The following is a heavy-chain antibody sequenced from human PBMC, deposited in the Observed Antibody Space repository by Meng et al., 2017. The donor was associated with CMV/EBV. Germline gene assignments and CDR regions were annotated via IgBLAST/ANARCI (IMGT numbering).Heavy chain of an antibody. CDR1: GYTFTSYD. D-gene: IGHD3-3*01. Sequence: ASVEVSCKASGYTFTSYDINWVRQATGQGLEWMGWMNPNSGNTGYAQKFQGRVTITRNTSISTAYMELSSLRSEDTAVYYCARGTKGYYDFWSGYRPGPWFDPWGQGTLVTVSS. V-gene: IGHV1-8*03. CDR3: ARGTKGYYDFWSGYRPGPWFDP. CDR2: MNPNSGNT. J-gene: IGHJ5*02.